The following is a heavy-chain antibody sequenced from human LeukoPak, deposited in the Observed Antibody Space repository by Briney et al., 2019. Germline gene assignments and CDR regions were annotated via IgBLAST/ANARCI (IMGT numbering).Heavy chain of an antibody. D-gene: IGHD5-18*01. CDR3: AREGSGNTAMAAPDY. V-gene: IGHV4-34*01. CDR1: GGSFSGYY. Sequence: PSETLSLTCAVYGGSFSGYYWSWIRQPPGKGLEWIGVINHSGSTNYSPSLKSRVTISVDTSKNQFSLKLSSVTAADTAVYYCAREGSGNTAMAAPDYWGQGTLVTVSS. CDR2: INHSGST. J-gene: IGHJ4*02.